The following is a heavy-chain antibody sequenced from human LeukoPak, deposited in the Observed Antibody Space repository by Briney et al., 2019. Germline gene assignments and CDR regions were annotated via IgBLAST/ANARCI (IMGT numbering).Heavy chain of an antibody. CDR1: GYTFTNYA. J-gene: IGHJ4*02. CDR2: INAGNGKT. D-gene: IGHD2-21*01. CDR3: ARGIWSSHNKDYYFDY. V-gene: IGHV1-3*01. Sequence: GASVTVSCTASGYTFTNYAMNWVRQAPGQRLEWMGWINAGNGKTKSSQRFQDRVTITRDTSASTAYMELNSLRSEDTAVYYCARGIWSSHNKDYYFDYWGQGSLVTVSS.